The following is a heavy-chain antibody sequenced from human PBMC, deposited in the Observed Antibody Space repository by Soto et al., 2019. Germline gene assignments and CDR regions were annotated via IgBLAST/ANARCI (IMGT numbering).Heavy chain of an antibody. CDR3: ARGTEVTHFDY. V-gene: IGHV1-3*05. CDR1: GYTFTSYA. CDR2: INAGNGNT. Sequence: QVQLVQSGAEEKKPGVSVKVACKASGYTFTSYAMHWVRQAPGQRLEWMGWINAGNGNTKYSQKFQGRVTITRDTSASTAYMELSSLRSEDTAVYYCARGTEVTHFDYWGQGTLVTVSS. D-gene: IGHD4-4*01. J-gene: IGHJ4*02.